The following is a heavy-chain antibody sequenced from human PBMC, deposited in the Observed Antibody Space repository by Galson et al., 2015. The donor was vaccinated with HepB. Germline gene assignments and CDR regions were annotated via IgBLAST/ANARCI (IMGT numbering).Heavy chain of an antibody. Sequence: SLRLSCAASGFTFSSYAMSWVRQAPGKGLEWVSAISGSGGSTYYADSVKGRFTISRDNSKNTLYLQMNSLRAEDTAVYYCAKDRNSVRLQSSSWYLGYYCYGMDVWGQGTTVTVSS. CDR1: GFTFSSYA. J-gene: IGHJ6*02. CDR2: ISGSGGST. CDR3: AKDRNSVRLQSSSWYLGYYCYGMDV. V-gene: IGHV3-23*01. D-gene: IGHD6-13*01.